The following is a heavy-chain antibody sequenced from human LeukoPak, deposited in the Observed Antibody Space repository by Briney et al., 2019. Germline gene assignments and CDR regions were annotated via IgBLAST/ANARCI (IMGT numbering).Heavy chain of an antibody. V-gene: IGHV3-48*02. CDR3: ARSFYYDILTGHSTDY. J-gene: IGHJ4*02. D-gene: IGHD3-9*01. CDR2: ISDSGGTK. CDR1: GFTFSSFG. Sequence: PGGSLRLSCAVSGFTFSSFGMNWVRQGPGRGLEWVSYISDSGGTKYYADSVKGRFTISRDSAKNSLYLRMNSLRDEDTAVYYCARSFYYDILTGHSTDYWGQGTLVTVSS.